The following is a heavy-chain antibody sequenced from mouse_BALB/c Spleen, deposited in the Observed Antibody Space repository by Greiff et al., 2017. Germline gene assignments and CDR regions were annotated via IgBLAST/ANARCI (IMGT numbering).Heavy chain of an antibody. J-gene: IGHJ2*01. CDR1: GYTFTSYW. CDR2: IYPGDGDT. V-gene: IGHV1-87*01. D-gene: IGHD2-2*01. CDR3: ARGDGYDYFDY. Sequence: QVQLKESGAELARPGATVKLSCKASGYTFTSYWMQWVKQRPGQGLEWIGAIYPGDGDTRYTQKFKGKATLTADKSSSTAYMQLSSLASEDSAVYYCARGDGYDYFDYWGQGTTLTVSS.